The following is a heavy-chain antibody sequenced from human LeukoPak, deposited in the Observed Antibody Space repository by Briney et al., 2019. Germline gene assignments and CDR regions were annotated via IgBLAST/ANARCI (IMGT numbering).Heavy chain of an antibody. D-gene: IGHD3-10*01. J-gene: IGHJ4*02. CDR1: GFTFSSYW. V-gene: IGHV3-7*04. CDR2: IKQEGSEK. Sequence: PGGSLRHSRVVSGFTFSSYWMTWVRQAPGKGLEWVANIKQEGSEKDHVDSVKGRFTISRDNAKNSLYLQMNNPRAANTAVYYCARLYGEHFGSGSYYGDYWGQGTLVTVS. CDR3: ARLYGEHFGSGSYYGDY.